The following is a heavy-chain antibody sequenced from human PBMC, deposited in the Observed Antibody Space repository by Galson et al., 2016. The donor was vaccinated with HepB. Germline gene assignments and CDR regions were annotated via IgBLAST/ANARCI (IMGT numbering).Heavy chain of an antibody. CDR1: GLPVSNDY. CDR3: ARDPGFRNGMDV. CDR2: SYGDGRT. J-gene: IGHJ6*02. Sequence: SLRLSCAAYGLPVSNDYMSWVRQAPGKGLKWVSVSYGDGRTYYAESVKGRFTISSDTSKNTVFLQMSSLRGEDTAVYYCARDPGFRNGMDVWGQGTRVTVSS. V-gene: IGHV3-53*01.